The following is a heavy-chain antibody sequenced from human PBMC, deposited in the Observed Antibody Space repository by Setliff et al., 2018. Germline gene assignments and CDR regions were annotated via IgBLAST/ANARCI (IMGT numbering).Heavy chain of an antibody. CDR3: AKDPRDTYYNFGY. J-gene: IGHJ4*02. CDR2: IQHDGSNK. V-gene: IGHV3-30*02. Sequence: PGGSLRLSFVASGFSFSTYGMHWVRQAPGKGLEWVAFIQHDGSNKYYIDSVKGRFTISRDNSKNTLYLQMNSLRAEDTAVYYCAKDPRDTYYNFGYWGQGTLVTVSS. D-gene: IGHD3-3*01. CDR1: GFSFSTYG.